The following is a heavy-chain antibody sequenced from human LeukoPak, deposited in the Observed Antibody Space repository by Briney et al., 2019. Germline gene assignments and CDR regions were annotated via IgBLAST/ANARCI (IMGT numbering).Heavy chain of an antibody. CDR3: ASTSPWKGTRDFY. D-gene: IGHD1-1*01. V-gene: IGHV4-59*01. J-gene: IGHJ4*02. Sequence: SETLSPTCSAAARSISDSCSSCIRQPPGKGLEWIGYIYYSGSTNYNPSLKSRVTISVDTSKNQFSLKLSSVTAADTAVYYCASTSPWKGTRDFYCGQGALVTVSS. CDR1: ARSISDSC. CDR2: IYYSGST.